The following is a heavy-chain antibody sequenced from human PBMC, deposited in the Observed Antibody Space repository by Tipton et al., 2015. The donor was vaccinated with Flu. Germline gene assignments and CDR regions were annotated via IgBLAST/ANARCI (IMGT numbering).Heavy chain of an antibody. D-gene: IGHD3-16*01. CDR3: AKEGFGGPTSGLDP. Sequence: SLRLSCAASGFTFNNYAMSWVRQAPGKGLEWVSGISGNGGSRYYADSVRGRVTISRDNFQNTLFLQMNSPRAEDTAVYYCAKEGFGGPTSGLDPGGQGTLVTVSS. J-gene: IGHJ5*02. CDR2: ISGNGGSR. V-gene: IGHV3-23*01. CDR1: GFTFNNYA.